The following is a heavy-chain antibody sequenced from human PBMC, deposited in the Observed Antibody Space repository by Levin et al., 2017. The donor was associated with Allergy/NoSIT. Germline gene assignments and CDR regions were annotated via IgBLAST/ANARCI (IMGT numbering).Heavy chain of an antibody. J-gene: IGHJ6*02. CDR1: GGSISSYY. Sequence: SETLSLTCTVSGGSISSYYWSWIRQPPGKGLEWIGYIYYSGSTNYNPSLKSRVTISVDTSKNQFSLKLSSVTAADTAVYYCARVNSGYDYYYYYGMDVWGQGTTVTVSS. V-gene: IGHV4-59*01. CDR3: ARVNSGYDYYYYYGMDV. D-gene: IGHD5-12*01. CDR2: IYYSGST.